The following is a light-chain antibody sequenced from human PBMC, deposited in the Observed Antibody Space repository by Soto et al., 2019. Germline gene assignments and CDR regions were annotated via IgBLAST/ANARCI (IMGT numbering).Light chain of an antibody. J-gene: IGKJ1*01. CDR2: GAC. CDR1: QSLRSS. Sequence: RASQSLRSSLAWYQQKPGQAPRLLIYGACTRATGIPARFSGSGSGTEFTLTISSLQSEDFAVYFWQQYNIWPQTFGQGTKVDI. V-gene: IGKV3-15*01. CDR3: QQYNIWPQT.